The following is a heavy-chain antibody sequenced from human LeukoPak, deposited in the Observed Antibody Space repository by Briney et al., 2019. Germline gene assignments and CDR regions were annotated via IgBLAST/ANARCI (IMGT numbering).Heavy chain of an antibody. J-gene: IGHJ3*02. Sequence: GASVKVSCKASGGTFSSYAISWVRQAPGQGLEWMGGIIPIFGTANYAQKFQGRVTITADKSTSTAYMELSSLRSEDTAVYYCARERGDYGGNSGDDAFDIWGQGTMVTVPS. CDR2: IIPIFGTA. CDR1: GGTFSSYA. D-gene: IGHD4-23*01. CDR3: ARERGDYGGNSGDDAFDI. V-gene: IGHV1-69*06.